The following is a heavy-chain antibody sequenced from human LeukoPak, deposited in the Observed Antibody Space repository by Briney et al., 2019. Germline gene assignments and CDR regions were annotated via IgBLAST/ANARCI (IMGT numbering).Heavy chain of an antibody. D-gene: IGHD6-6*01. V-gene: IGHV1-46*01. CDR2: INPSGGST. J-gene: IGHJ4*02. CDR1: GYTFTIYY. Sequence: ASVNVSRKASGYTFTIYYMHWVRQAPGQGLEWMGIINPSGGSTSYAQKFQGRVTMTRDTSTSTVYMELSSLRSEDTAVYYCARDIAAGVDYWGQGTLVTVSS. CDR3: ARDIAAGVDY.